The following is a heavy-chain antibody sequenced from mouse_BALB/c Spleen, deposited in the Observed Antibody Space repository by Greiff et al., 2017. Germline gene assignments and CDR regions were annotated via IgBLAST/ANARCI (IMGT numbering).Heavy chain of an antibody. CDR1: GFTFSDYY. CDR3: AKGTMSTTYYAMDY. CDR2: ISDGGSYT. V-gene: IGHV5-4*02. D-gene: IGHD2-4*01. Sequence: EVQRVESGGGLVKPGGSLKLSCAASGFTFSDYYMYWVRQTPEKRLEWVATISDGGSYTYYPDSVKGRFTISRDNAKNNLYLQMSSLKSEDTAMYYCAKGTMSTTYYAMDYWGQGTSVTVSS. J-gene: IGHJ4*01.